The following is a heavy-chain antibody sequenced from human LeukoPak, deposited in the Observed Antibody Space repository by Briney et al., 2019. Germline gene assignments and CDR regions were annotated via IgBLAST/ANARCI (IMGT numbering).Heavy chain of an antibody. Sequence: PGGSLRLSCAASGFSFRNYAMSWVRQAPGKGLEGVSAISNSCGSIFYADSVKGRFTISRGNSKNTLYLQVKSLRAENTAVYYCAKPAWGGTFDDWGQGTLVTVSS. CDR1: GFSFRNYA. CDR3: AKPAWGGTFDD. J-gene: IGHJ4*02. V-gene: IGHV3-23*01. D-gene: IGHD3-16*01. CDR2: ISNSCGSI.